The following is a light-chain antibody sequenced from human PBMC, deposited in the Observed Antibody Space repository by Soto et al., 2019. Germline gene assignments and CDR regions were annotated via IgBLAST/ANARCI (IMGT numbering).Light chain of an antibody. CDR3: QQRNPYPLT. V-gene: IGKV1-9*01. Sequence: IQLTQAPSSLSASVGDRVTITCRASQGINSYLAWYQQKPGKGPKLLIYAASTLQSGVPSRLSGSRSGTDFTLTISSLQPEELATYYCQQRNPYPLTFGGGTKVEIK. CDR1: QGINSY. CDR2: AAS. J-gene: IGKJ4*01.